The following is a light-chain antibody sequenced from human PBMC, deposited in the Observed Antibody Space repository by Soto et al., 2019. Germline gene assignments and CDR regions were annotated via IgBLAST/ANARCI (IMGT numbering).Light chain of an antibody. CDR3: QQYEDLPRT. CDR2: DAS. J-gene: IGKJ1*01. V-gene: IGKV1-33*01. CDR1: QTINYY. Sequence: DIQMTQSPSSLSASVGDSVTITCQASQTINYYLNWYQQKPGKAPELLIYDASNLETGVPSKFSGSGFGTYFTFTVSNLQPEDIATYYCQQYEDLPRTFGQGTKVDIK.